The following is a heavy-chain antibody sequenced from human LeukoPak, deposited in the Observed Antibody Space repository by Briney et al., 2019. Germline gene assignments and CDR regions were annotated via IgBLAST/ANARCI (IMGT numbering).Heavy chain of an antibody. J-gene: IGHJ4*02. Sequence: GGSLRLSCAASGFTFNKYWMSWVRQAPGKGLEWVSAISGSGGSTYYADSVKGRFTISRDNSKNTLYLQMNSLRAEDTAVYYCAKGPTYYYGSGSYLHWGQGTLVTVSS. CDR1: GFTFNKYW. CDR2: ISGSGGST. CDR3: AKGPTYYYGSGSYLH. D-gene: IGHD3-10*01. V-gene: IGHV3-23*01.